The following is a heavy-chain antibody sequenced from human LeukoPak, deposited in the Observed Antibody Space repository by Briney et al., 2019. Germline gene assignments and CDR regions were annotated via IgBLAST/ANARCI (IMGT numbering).Heavy chain of an antibody. V-gene: IGHV3-23*01. CDR3: AKDPVGSTMVRGVIFDY. D-gene: IGHD3-10*01. CDR2: ISGSGGST. J-gene: IGHJ4*02. CDR1: GLTFSSYA. Sequence: GGALTLSCAACGLTFSSYALSWVRQPPGKGLEWVSAISGSGGSTYYADSVKGRYTISRDNTKNTLYLQMNSLRAQGTDVYHCAKDPVGSTMVRGVIFDYWGQGTLVTVSS.